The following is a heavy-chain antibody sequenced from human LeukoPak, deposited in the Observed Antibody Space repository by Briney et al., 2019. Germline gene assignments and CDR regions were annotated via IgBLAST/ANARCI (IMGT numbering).Heavy chain of an antibody. V-gene: IGHV3-11*01. CDR3: ARDPTNGYDYFDL. D-gene: IGHD5-12*01. Sequence: GGSLRLSCAASGFTFSDFYMTWIRQAPGKGLEWVSHISSSGRTIYYADSVKGRFTISRDNAENSLYLQMNSLRAEDTAVYYCARDPTNGYDYFDLWGQGTLVTVSS. J-gene: IGHJ4*02. CDR2: ISSSGRTI. CDR1: GFTFSDFY.